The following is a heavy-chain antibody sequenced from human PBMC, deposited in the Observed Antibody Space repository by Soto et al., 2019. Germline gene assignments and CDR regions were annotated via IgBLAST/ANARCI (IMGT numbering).Heavy chain of an antibody. CDR1: SDSISNYY. J-gene: IGHJ4*02. CDR3: ATMGTPATGLYFFDY. CDR2: MHYNGYT. V-gene: IGHV4-59*08. Sequence: SETLSLTCTVSSDSISNYYCIWFRQPPGKGLEWIGYMHYNGYTSYNPSLRSRVTISVDTSKNQFSLKLTSVTVADTSVYYCATMGTPATGLYFFDYWGQGSLVTV. D-gene: IGHD2-15*01.